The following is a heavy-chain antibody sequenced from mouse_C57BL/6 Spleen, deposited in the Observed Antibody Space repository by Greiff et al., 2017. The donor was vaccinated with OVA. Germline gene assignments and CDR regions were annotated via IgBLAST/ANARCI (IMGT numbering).Heavy chain of an antibody. D-gene: IGHD2-3*01. Sequence: QVHVKQSGAELVKPGASVKISCKASGYAFSSYWMNWVKQRPGKGLEWIGQIYPGDGDTNYNGKFKGKATLTADKSSSTAYMQLSSLTSEDSAVYFCARYPDGSYYFDYWGQGTTLTVSS. CDR1: GYAFSSYW. V-gene: IGHV1-80*01. J-gene: IGHJ2*01. CDR3: ARYPDGSYYFDY. CDR2: IYPGDGDT.